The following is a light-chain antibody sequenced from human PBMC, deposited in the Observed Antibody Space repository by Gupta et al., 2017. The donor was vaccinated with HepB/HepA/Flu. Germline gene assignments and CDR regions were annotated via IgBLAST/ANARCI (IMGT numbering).Light chain of an antibody. V-gene: IGLV3-19*01. CDR1: SLRSFY. Sequence: SSELTQSPAVSVSLGQTVWIPCQGDSLRSFYSSWYQQRPGQAPVLVIFGRNSRPSGIPDRVSGSNSGNTASLTITGAQAEDEADYFCLSRDTNNNRVCGAGTKVTVL. J-gene: IGLJ1*01. CDR3: LSRDTNNNRV. CDR2: GRN.